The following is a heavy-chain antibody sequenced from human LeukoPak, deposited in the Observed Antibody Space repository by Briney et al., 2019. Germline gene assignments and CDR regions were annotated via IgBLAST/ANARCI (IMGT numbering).Heavy chain of an antibody. J-gene: IGHJ5*01. Sequence: GSVKVSCMASGLTITRHWMHWVRQAPGQGLEWMGVINPNGDFTMYAQKFQGRVTMTRDTSTSTLYMELSSLRFADTAVYYCPRDHSDSNSWWFDSWGQGTLVAVST. V-gene: IGHV1-46*01. CDR3: PRDHSDSNSWWFDS. D-gene: IGHD3-22*01. CDR1: GLTITRHW. CDR2: INPNGDFT.